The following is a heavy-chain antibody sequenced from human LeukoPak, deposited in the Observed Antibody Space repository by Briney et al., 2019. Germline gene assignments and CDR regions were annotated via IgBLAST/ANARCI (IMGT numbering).Heavy chain of an antibody. Sequence: GGSLRLSCAASGFTFISYWMHWVRQAPGKGLVWVSRINSDGSSTSYADSVKGRFTISRDNAKNTLYLQMNSLRAEDTAVYYCARGSLAAASAAFDIWGQGTMVTVSS. CDR3: ARGSLAAASAAFDI. CDR1: GFTFISYW. J-gene: IGHJ3*02. D-gene: IGHD6-13*01. V-gene: IGHV3-74*01. CDR2: INSDGSST.